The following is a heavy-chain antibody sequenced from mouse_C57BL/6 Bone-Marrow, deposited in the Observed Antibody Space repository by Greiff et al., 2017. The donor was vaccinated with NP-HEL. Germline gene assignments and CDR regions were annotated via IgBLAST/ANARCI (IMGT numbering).Heavy chain of an antibody. Sequence: QVQLQQSGAELVKPGASVKLSCKASGYTFTSYWMQWVKQRPGQGLEWIGEIDPSDSYTNYNQKFKGKATLTVDTSSSTAYMQLSSLTSEDSAVYYCARTDGYRFAYWGQGTLVTVSA. V-gene: IGHV1-50*01. CDR3: ARTDGYRFAY. CDR1: GYTFTSYW. D-gene: IGHD2-3*01. J-gene: IGHJ3*01. CDR2: IDPSDSYT.